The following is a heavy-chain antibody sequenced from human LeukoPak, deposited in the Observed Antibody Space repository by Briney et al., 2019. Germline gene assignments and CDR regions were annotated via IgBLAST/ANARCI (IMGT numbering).Heavy chain of an antibody. CDR1: GYTFNRHG. V-gene: IGHV1-18*01. J-gene: IGHJ4*02. Sequence: ASVKVSCKASGYTFNRHGISWARQAPGQGLEWMGWISAYNGDTKYAQKFQGRVTLTIDTSTSTAYMELRSLRSDDTAVYYCARGYDFWSGYAPYYFDYWGQGTLVTVSS. CDR3: ARGYDFWSGYAPYYFDY. CDR2: ISAYNGDT. D-gene: IGHD3-3*01.